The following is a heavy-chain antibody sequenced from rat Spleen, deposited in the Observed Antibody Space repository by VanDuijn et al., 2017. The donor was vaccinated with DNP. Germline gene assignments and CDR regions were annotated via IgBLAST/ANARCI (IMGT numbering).Heavy chain of an antibody. CDR1: GFTFSNYV. D-gene: IGHD1-4*01. CDR3: AGRPPPTRGPFDY. CDR2: ISTGGGNT. V-gene: IGHV5S23*01. Sequence: EVKLVESGGGLVQPGRSLKLSCAASGFTFSNYVMAWVRQAPTKGLEWVASISTGGGNTYYRDSVKGRFTISRDNAKSTLYLQVDSLRSEDTATYYCAGRPPPTRGPFDYWGQGVTVTVSS. J-gene: IGHJ2*01.